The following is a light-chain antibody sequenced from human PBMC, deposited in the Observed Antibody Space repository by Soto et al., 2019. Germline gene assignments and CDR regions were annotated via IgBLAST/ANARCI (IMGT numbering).Light chain of an antibody. Sequence: QSVLTQPPSVSGTPGQRVTISCSGSSSNIGPNYVVWYQQFPGMAPNDVIYRNNHWPSWVPDRFSGSKSGTSAALAISGRQSEEEADYYCGSWDDSLGAMVFGGGTQLTVL. V-gene: IGLV1-47*01. CDR1: SSNIGPNY. CDR2: RNN. J-gene: IGLJ2*01. CDR3: GSWDDSLGAMV.